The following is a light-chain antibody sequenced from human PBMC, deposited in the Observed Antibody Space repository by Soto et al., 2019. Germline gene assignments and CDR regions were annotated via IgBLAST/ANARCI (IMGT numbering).Light chain of an antibody. CDR2: GAS. CDR3: QQYGISPLMYT. V-gene: IGKV3-20*01. Sequence: EIVLMQSPGTLSVSPGERATLSCRASQSVSNNYLAWYQQKPGQAPRLLIYGASARATGVPDRFSGSGSGTDFTLTITRLEPEDFAVYYCQQYGISPLMYTFGQGTKLGVK. J-gene: IGKJ2*01. CDR1: QSVSNNY.